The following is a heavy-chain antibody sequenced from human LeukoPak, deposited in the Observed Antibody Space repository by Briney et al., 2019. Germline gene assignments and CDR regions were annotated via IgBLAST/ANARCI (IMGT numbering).Heavy chain of an antibody. Sequence: PGGSLRLSCAASGFTFSSYGMHWVRQAPGKGLEWVAFIRYDGSNKYYADSVKGRFTISRDNAKSSLYLQMNSLRAEDTAVYYCGRHGGASEMWGQGTMVTVSS. CDR2: IRYDGSNK. J-gene: IGHJ3*02. CDR3: GRHGGASEM. D-gene: IGHD3-3*01. V-gene: IGHV3-30*02. CDR1: GFTFSSYG.